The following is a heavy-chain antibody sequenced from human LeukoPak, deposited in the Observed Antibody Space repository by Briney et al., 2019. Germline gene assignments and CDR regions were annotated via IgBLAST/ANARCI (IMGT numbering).Heavy chain of an antibody. V-gene: IGHV3-21*01. J-gene: IGHJ4*02. CDR3: ARASSDGILPAAMSFDC. CDR2: ISSSSSYI. D-gene: IGHD2-2*01. CDR1: GFTFSSYS. Sequence: GGSLRLSCAASGFTFSSYSMNWVRQAPGKGLEWVSSISSSSSYIYYADSVKGRFTISRDNAKNSLYLQMNSLRAEDTAVYYCARASSDGILPAAMSFDCWGQGTLVTVSS.